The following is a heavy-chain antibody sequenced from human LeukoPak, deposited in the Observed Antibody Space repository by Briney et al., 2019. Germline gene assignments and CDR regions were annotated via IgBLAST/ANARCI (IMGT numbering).Heavy chain of an antibody. Sequence: SETLSLTCTVSGGSISSSSYYWGWIRQPPGKGLEWIGSIYYSGSTYYNPSLKSRVTISVDTSKNQFSLKLSSVTAADTAVYYCAGKGSSMGDDAFDIWGQGTMVTVSS. CDR3: AGKGSSMGDDAFDI. V-gene: IGHV4-39*01. D-gene: IGHD1-26*01. CDR1: GGSISSSSYY. J-gene: IGHJ3*02. CDR2: IYYSGST.